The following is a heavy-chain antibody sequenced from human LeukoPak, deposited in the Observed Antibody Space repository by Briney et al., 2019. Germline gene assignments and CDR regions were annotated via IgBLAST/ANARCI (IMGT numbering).Heavy chain of an antibody. V-gene: IGHV3-48*04. D-gene: IGHD5-18*01. J-gene: IGHJ6*02. Sequence: GGSLRLSCVASGFTFNSYNMNWVRQAPGKGLEWVSYITTSGSTMYYIDSVKGRFTISRDNAKNSLYLQMNSLRAEDTAVYYCARSNSYGYVRTMDVWGQGTTVTVSS. CDR2: ITTSGSTM. CDR1: GFTFNSYN. CDR3: ARSNSYGYVRTMDV.